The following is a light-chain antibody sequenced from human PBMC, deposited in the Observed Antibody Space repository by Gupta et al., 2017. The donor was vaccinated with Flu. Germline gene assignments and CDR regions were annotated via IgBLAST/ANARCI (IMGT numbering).Light chain of an antibody. V-gene: IGLV3-9*01. CDR2: RDR. Sequence: SYDLTQPVSVSVALGTTGTITCAGNKIGTINVHWYQQKPGQAPLLIIYRDRNRPSGIPERFYGSNSGNTATLTIDRVQVGDEAVYYCQVWDSNRGVFGGGTRLTVL. J-gene: IGLJ3*02. CDR3: QVWDSNRGV. CDR1: KIGTIN.